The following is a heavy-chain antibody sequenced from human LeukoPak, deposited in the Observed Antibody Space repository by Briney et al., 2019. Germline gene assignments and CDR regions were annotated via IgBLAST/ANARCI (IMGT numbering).Heavy chain of an antibody. CDR2: INPNSGGT. J-gene: IGHJ4*02. CDR3: ARGNRITMIVVVITSADY. D-gene: IGHD3-22*01. V-gene: IGHV1-2*02. Sequence: ASVKVSCKASGYTFTGYYMHWVRQAPGQGLEWMGWINPNSGGTNYAQKFQGRVTMTRGTSISTAYMELSRLRSDDTAVYYCARGNRITMIVVVITSADYWGQGTLVTVSS. CDR1: GYTFTGYY.